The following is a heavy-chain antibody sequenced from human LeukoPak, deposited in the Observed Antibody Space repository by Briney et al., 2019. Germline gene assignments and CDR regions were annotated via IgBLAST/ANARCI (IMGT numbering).Heavy chain of an antibody. Sequence: GESLKISCKGSGYSLTNYWIAWVRQMPGKGLECMGIIYLDDSDTRYSPSFQGQVTISADKSIRTAYLQWSSLKASDTAMYYCARPVGSYLYFDYWGQGTLVTVSS. V-gene: IGHV5-51*01. CDR2: IYLDDSDT. D-gene: IGHD1-26*01. CDR3: ARPVGSYLYFDY. J-gene: IGHJ4*02. CDR1: GYSLTNYW.